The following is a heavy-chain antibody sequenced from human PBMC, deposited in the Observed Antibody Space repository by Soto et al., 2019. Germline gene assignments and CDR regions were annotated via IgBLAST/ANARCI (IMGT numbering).Heavy chain of an antibody. Sequence: GGFLRLSCAASGFTFGTYAMNWVRQAPGKGLEWVSGISGSGGSTYYTDSVKGRFTISRDNSKNTLYLQMNSLRADDTAVYYCAKDRSVDTRDWFDPWGQGTLVTVSS. J-gene: IGHJ5*02. CDR1: GFTFGTYA. V-gene: IGHV3-23*01. CDR3: AKDRSVDTRDWFDP. CDR2: ISGSGGST. D-gene: IGHD5-18*01.